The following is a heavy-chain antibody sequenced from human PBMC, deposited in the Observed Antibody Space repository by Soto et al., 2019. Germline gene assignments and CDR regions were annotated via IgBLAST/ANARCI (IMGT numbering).Heavy chain of an antibody. Sequence: GGSLRLSCAASGFTFSSYWMHWVRQAPGKGLVWVSRINSDGSSTIYADSVKGRFTNSRDIAKNTLYLQMNSLSAEDTAVYYCASVETWGSGYFFDYWGQGTLVTVSS. J-gene: IGHJ4*02. D-gene: IGHD7-27*01. CDR3: ASVETWGSGYFFDY. CDR2: INSDGSST. CDR1: GFTFSSYW. V-gene: IGHV3-74*01.